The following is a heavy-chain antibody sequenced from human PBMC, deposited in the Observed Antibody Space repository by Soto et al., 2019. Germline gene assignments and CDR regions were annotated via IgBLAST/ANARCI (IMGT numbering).Heavy chain of an antibody. J-gene: IGHJ6*02. Sequence: QVQGVESGGGVVQPGRSLRLSCAASGFTFSSYGMHWARQAPGRGLEWVAVISYDGRNEYYADSVKGRFTISRDNSKNTVFLQMSSRRADDTAVYHCAKALEGGVRYYGMHVWGLGTAVTVSS. CDR3: AKALEGGVRYYGMHV. CDR1: GFTFSSYG. D-gene: IGHD3-16*01. V-gene: IGHV3-30*18. CDR2: ISYDGRNE.